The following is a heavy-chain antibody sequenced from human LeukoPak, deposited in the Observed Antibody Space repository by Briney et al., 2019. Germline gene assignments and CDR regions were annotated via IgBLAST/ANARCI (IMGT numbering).Heavy chain of an antibody. CDR1: GFPFSNYA. V-gene: IGHV3-23*01. Sequence: GDSLRLSCAASGFPFSNYAMSWVRQAPGKGLEWVSADSGSGAGTYYADSVRGRFTISRDNYKNTLFLEMHSLRDEDTAVYHCAQHHGSGTYYKHFDYWGQGTLVSVCS. D-gene: IGHD3-10*01. J-gene: IGHJ4*02. CDR2: DSGSGAGT. CDR3: AQHHGSGTYYKHFDY.